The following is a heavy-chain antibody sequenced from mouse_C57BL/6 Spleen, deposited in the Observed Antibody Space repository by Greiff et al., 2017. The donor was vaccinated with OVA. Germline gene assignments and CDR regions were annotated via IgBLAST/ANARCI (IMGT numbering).Heavy chain of an antibody. Sequence: EVNVVESGGGLVKPGGSLKLSCAASGFTFSSYAMSWVRQTPEKRLEWVATISDGGSYTYYPDNVKGRFTISRDNAKNNLYLQMSHLKSEDTAMYYCARDEGDGGAGFAYWGQGTLVTVSA. D-gene: IGHD3-3*01. V-gene: IGHV5-4*01. CDR2: ISDGGSYT. J-gene: IGHJ3*01. CDR1: GFTFSSYA. CDR3: ARDEGDGGAGFAY.